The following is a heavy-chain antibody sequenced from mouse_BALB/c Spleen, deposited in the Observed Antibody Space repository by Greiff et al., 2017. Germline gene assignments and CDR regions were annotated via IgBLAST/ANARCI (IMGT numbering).Heavy chain of an antibody. Sequence: EVQGVESGGGLVQPGGSLKLSCAASGFTFSSYGMSWVRQTPDKRLELVATINSNGGSTYYPDSVKGRFTISRDNAKNTLYLQMSSLKSEDTAMYYCARELVDYFDYWGQGTTLTVSS. CDR1: GFTFSSYG. V-gene: IGHV5-6-3*01. CDR3: ARELVDYFDY. CDR2: INSNGGST. J-gene: IGHJ2*01. D-gene: IGHD1-3*01.